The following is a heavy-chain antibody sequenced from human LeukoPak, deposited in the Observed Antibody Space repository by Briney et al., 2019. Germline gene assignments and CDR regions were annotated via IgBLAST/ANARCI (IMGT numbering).Heavy chain of an antibody. CDR1: GYSFTSYW. CDR3: ATGLYCGTTSCPIL. J-gene: IGHJ4*02. CDR2: IDPSDSYT. V-gene: IGHV5-10-1*01. Sequence: GESLKISCKGSGYSFTSYWISWVRQMPGKGLEWMGRIDPSDSYTNYSPSFQGHVTISADKSISTAYLQWSSLKASDTAVYYCATGLYCGTTSCPILWGQGTLVTVSS. D-gene: IGHD2-2*01.